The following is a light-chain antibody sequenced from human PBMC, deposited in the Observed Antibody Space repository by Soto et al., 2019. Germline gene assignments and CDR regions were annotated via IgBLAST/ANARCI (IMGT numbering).Light chain of an antibody. J-gene: IGKJ4*02. V-gene: IGKV3-15*01. CDR1: QSVSSN. CDR3: QQYSICLALT. Sequence: EIQMTQSPATLSVSPGERATLSCRASQSVSSNLAWYQQKPGQAPRLLIYGASTRATGIPARFSGSGSGTEFTLTISSLQSEDVAVSYCQQYSICLALTFGGGTKVEIK. CDR2: GAS.